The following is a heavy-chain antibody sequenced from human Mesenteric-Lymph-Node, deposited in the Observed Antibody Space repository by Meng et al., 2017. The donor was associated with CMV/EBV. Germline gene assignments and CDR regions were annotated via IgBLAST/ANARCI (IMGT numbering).Heavy chain of an antibody. D-gene: IGHD2-15*01. CDR1: GFTFSYYS. Sequence: GESLKISCEVSGFTFSYYSVNWVRQAPGKGLEWVSYITISSSTIFYADSVKGRFTVSRDNAKKSLYLEMNSLTAEDTAVYYCAREECSGGSCYGMDVWGQGTTVTVSS. V-gene: IGHV3-48*04. J-gene: IGHJ6*02. CDR3: AREECSGGSCYGMDV. CDR2: ITISSSTI.